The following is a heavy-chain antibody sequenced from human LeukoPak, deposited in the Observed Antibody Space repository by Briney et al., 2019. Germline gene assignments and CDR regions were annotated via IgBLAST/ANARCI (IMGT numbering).Heavy chain of an antibody. CDR1: GFTFSSYG. CDR2: IHQDGGQK. J-gene: IGHJ4*02. Sequence: QTGGSLRLSCAASGFTFSSYGMSWVRQAPGKGLEWVANIHQDGGQKFYVDSVEGRFTISRDNAKDSVYLHMNSLRADDTAVYYCARGNSFDYWGQGTLVTVSS. V-gene: IGHV3-7*01. CDR3: ARGNSFDY. D-gene: IGHD1-1*01.